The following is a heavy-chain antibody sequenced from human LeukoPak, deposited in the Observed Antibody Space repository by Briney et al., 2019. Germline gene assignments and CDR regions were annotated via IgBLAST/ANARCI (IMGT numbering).Heavy chain of an antibody. CDR3: ARGLEALRWFGEYTSSFDP. V-gene: IGHV1-8*01. Sequence: ASVKVSCKASGYTFASYAINWVRQPTGQGLEWMGWMNPNRGNTGYAQKFQGRVTMTRKTSISTAYMELSSLRSEDTAVYYCARGLEALRWFGEYTSSFDPWGQGTLVSVSS. CDR2: MNPNRGNT. CDR1: GYTFASYA. D-gene: IGHD3-10*01. J-gene: IGHJ5*02.